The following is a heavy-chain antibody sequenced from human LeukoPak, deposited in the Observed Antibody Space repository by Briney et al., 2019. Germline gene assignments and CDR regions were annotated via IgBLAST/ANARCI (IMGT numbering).Heavy chain of an antibody. D-gene: IGHD4-17*01. J-gene: IGHJ3*02. CDR3: ARDHDYGDYVLPDHAFDI. CDR2: IYYSGST. Sequence: PSETLSLTCAVSGGSISSGGYSWSWIRQPPGKGLEWIGYIYYSGSTNYNPSLKSRVTISVDTSKNQFSLKLSSVTAADTAVYYCARDHDYGDYVLPDHAFDIWGQGTMVTVSS. CDR1: GGSISSGGYS. V-gene: IGHV4-61*08.